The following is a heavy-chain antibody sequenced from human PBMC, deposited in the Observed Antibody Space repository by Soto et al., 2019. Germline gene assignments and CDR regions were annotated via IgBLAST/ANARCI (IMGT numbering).Heavy chain of an antibody. CDR1: GGSISSGGYY. J-gene: IGHJ4*02. CDR2: IYYSGST. D-gene: IGHD2-21*02. Sequence: QVQLQESGPGLVKPSQTLSLTCTVSGGSISSGGYYWSWIRQHPGKGLEWIGYIYYSGSTYYNPSLKSRLTIYVDASKNQFSLKLSSVTAADTAVYYCARGASALVAYCGGDCSYYFDYWGQGTLVTVSS. V-gene: IGHV4-31*03. CDR3: ARGASALVAYCGGDCSYYFDY.